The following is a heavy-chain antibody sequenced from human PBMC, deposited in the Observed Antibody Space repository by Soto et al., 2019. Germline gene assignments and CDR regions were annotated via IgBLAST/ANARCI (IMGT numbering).Heavy chain of an antibody. CDR1: GFTFSSYA. D-gene: IGHD2-2*01. J-gene: IGHJ4*02. V-gene: IGHV3-23*01. CDR3: AKDGIVVEPAALRRICDY. CDR2: ISGSGGST. Sequence: EVQLLESGGGLVQPGGSLRLSCAASGFTFSSYAMSWVRQAPGKGLEWVSAISGSGGSTYYADSVKGRFTISRDNSKNTLDLQMNSLRAEDTAVYYCAKDGIVVEPAALRRICDYWGQGTLVTVSS.